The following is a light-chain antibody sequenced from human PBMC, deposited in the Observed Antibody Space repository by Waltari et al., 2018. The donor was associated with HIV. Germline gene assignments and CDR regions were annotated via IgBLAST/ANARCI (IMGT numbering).Light chain of an antibody. CDR3: QQYASTPYT. J-gene: IGKJ2*01. CDR2: DVS. Sequence: EIVLTQSPGTLSLFPGDRVTLSWKASQSVTGTYLAWYHQRPGQAPRLFMFDVSARATDIPDRFSASGSVTDFTLNISRVEPEDFGLYYCQQYASTPYTFGQGTKLEI. CDR1: QSVTGTY. V-gene: IGKV3-20*01.